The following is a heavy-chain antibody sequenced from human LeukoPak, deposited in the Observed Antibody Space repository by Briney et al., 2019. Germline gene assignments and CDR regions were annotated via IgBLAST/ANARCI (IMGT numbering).Heavy chain of an antibody. Sequence: GGSLRLSCAASGFTFSSYWMSWVRQAPGKGLEWVGRTRNKANSYTTEYAASVKGRFTISRDDSKNSLYLQMNSLKTEDTTEDYCGGDCYESQPPLHNWFDPWGQGTLVTVSS. CDR2: TRNKANSYTT. J-gene: IGHJ5*02. CDR3: GGDCYESQPPLHNWFDP. CDR1: GFTFSSYW. D-gene: IGHD2-15*01. V-gene: IGHV3-72*01.